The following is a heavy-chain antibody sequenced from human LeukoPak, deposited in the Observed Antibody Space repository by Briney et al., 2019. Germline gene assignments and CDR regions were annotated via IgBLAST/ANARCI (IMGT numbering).Heavy chain of an antibody. V-gene: IGHV3-30-3*01. Sequence: PGGSLRLSCAASGFTFSSYAMHWVRQAPGKGLEWVAVISYDGSNKYYADSVKGRFTISRDNSKNTLYLQMNSLRAEDTAVYYCARAPHGGSYCSGGSCYYYYYGMDVWGQGTTVTVSS. CDR2: ISYDGSNK. J-gene: IGHJ6*02. CDR1: GFTFSSYA. D-gene: IGHD2-15*01. CDR3: ARAPHGGSYCSGGSCYYYYYGMDV.